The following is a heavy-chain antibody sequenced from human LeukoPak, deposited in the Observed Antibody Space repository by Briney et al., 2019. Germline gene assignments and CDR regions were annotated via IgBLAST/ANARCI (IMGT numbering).Heavy chain of an antibody. D-gene: IGHD2-2*01. Sequence: GRSLRLSCAASGFTFNTHAMHWVRQAPGKGLEWVALISYDGSNEFYTDSVKGRFTISRDNSKSTLYLQMNSLRAEDTAVYYCAKDRHAPGRYCSTIICFPFDPWGQGTLVTVSS. CDR3: AKDRHAPGRYCSTIICFPFDP. J-gene: IGHJ5*02. V-gene: IGHV3-30*04. CDR2: ISYDGSNE. CDR1: GFTFNTHA.